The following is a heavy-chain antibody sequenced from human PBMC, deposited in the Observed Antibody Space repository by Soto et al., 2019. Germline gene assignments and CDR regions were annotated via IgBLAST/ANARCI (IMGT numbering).Heavy chain of an antibody. Sequence: EVQLVESGAGLVQPGEYLRLSCAASGFTFSYYWMHWVRQTPGKGLLWVSHIHNDGSRTTYADSVKGRFTISRDNARNTVYLQMNSLRDDDTAVYYCARGDRGGFDLWGQGTAVTVSS. CDR2: IHNDGSRT. J-gene: IGHJ3*01. CDR3: ARGDRGGFDL. D-gene: IGHD3-16*01. CDR1: GFTFSYYW. V-gene: IGHV3-74*03.